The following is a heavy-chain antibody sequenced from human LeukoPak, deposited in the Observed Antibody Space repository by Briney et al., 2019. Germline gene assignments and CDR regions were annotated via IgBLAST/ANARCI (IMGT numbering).Heavy chain of an antibody. CDR2: ISGSGGST. CDR1: GFTFSTYG. CDR3: AKDITITTVRGVRGFDY. J-gene: IGHJ4*02. Sequence: PGGSLRLSCVASGFTFSTYGMSWVRQAPGKGLEWVSAISGSGGSTYYADSVKGRFTISRDNSKNTLYLQMNSLRAEDTAVYYCAKDITITTVRGVRGFDYWGQGTLVTVSS. V-gene: IGHV3-23*01. D-gene: IGHD3-10*01.